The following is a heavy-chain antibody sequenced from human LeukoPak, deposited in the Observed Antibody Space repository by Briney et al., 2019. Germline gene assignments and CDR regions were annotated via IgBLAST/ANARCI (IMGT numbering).Heavy chain of an antibody. CDR1: GGTFSSYA. J-gene: IGHJ5*02. CDR3: ARFSVRGVIGNWFDP. D-gene: IGHD3-10*01. CDR2: IIPIFGTA. V-gene: IGHV1-69*13. Sequence: WASVKVSCKASGGTFSSYAISWARQAPGQGLEWMGGIIPIFGTANYAQKFQGRVTITADESTSTAYMELSSLRSEDTAVYYCARFSVRGVIGNWFDPWGQGTLVTVSS.